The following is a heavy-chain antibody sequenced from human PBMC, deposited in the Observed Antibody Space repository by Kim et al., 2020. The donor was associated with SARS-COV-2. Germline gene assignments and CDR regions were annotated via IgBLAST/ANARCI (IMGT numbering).Heavy chain of an antibody. D-gene: IGHD3-9*01. CDR3: AKRMQISLLSSHDAFDK. CDR2: ISYEGSKK. Sequence: GGSLRLSCAASGFNFHNFGMHWVRQAPGKGLEWVSVISYEGSKKFYADSVKGRFTISKDSSKNSVYLQMNSLRVDDPAVYYWAKRMQISLLSSHDAFDKWGQGTMVIVSS. V-gene: IGHV3-30*18. CDR1: GFNFHNFG. J-gene: IGHJ3*02.